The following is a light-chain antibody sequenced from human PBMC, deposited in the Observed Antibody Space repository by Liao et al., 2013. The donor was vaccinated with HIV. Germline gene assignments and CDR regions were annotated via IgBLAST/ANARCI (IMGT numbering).Light chain of an antibody. CDR2: QDT. CDR1: ELGNKY. Sequence: SYELTQPPSVSVSPGQTASITCSGDELGNKYVSWYQQRSGQSPVLVISQDTKRPSGIPERFSGSNSGNTATLTISGTQAMDEADYYCQAWDSSVVFGGGTKLTVL. CDR3: QAWDSSVV. V-gene: IGLV3-1*01. J-gene: IGLJ2*01.